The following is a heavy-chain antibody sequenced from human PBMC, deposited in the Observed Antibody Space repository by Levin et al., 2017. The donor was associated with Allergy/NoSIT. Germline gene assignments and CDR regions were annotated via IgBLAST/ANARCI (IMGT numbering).Heavy chain of an antibody. Sequence: PGGSLRLSCKAAGYTFTDHYMHWVRQAPGQGLEWMGWVNCNSGDTHYAQKFQDRVTMTRDTSITTAYIEVSSLRFDDTALYFCARNDYGDYVQNFDYWGQGTLVTVSS. J-gene: IGHJ4*02. CDR3: ARNDYGDYVQNFDY. V-gene: IGHV1-2*02. CDR2: VNCNSGDT. D-gene: IGHD4-17*01. CDR1: GYTFTDHY.